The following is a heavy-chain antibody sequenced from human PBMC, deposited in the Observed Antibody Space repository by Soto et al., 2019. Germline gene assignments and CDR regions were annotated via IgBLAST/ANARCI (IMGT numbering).Heavy chain of an antibody. V-gene: IGHV6-1*01. J-gene: IGHJ5*02. CDR2: TYFRSKWYN. Sequence: SQTLSLTCAISGDSVSSNTASWNWIRQSPSRGLEWLGRTYFRSKWYNDYAVSVKSRIIINPDTSNNQFSLQLNSVTPEDTAVYFCAKGDNVGTKTGYVFDPWGQGIMVTVSS. CDR3: AKGDNVGTKTGYVFDP. D-gene: IGHD5-12*01. CDR1: GDSVSSNTAS.